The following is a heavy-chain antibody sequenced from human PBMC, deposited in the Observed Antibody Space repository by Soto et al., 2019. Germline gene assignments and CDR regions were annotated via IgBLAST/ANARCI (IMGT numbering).Heavy chain of an antibody. D-gene: IGHD6-6*01. CDR2: ISSSSSYI. Sequence: PGGSLRLSCAASGFTFSSYSMNWVRQAPGKGLEWVSSISSSSSYIYYADPVKGRFTISRDNAKNSLYLQMNSLRAEDTAVYYCARGGIAARQDAFDYWGQGTLVTVSS. CDR1: GFTFSSYS. CDR3: ARGGIAARQDAFDY. V-gene: IGHV3-21*01. J-gene: IGHJ4*02.